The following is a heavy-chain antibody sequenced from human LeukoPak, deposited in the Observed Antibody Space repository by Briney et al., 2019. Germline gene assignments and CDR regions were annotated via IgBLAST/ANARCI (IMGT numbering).Heavy chain of an antibody. CDR3: AKAWGMYYYDSSGYPFDY. D-gene: IGHD3-22*01. CDR2: ISGSGGST. V-gene: IGHV3-23*01. Sequence: PGGSLRLSCAASGFTFSSYAMSWVRQAPGKGLEWVSAISGSGGSTYYADSVKGRFTISRDNSKNTLYLQTNGLRAEDTAVYYCAKAWGMYYYDSSGYPFDYWGQGTLVTVSS. CDR1: GFTFSSYA. J-gene: IGHJ4*02.